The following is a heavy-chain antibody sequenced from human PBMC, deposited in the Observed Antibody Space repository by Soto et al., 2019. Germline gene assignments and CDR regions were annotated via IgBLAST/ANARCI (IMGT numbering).Heavy chain of an antibody. V-gene: IGHV1-69*13. Sequence: SVKVSCKASGGTFSSYAISWVRQAPGQGLEWMGGIIPIFGTANYAQKFQGRVTITADESTSTAYMELSSLRSEDTAVYYCARMTADTIFGVVIPPDYYYGTDVWGQGTTVTVSS. CDR2: IIPIFGTA. CDR1: GGTFSSYA. J-gene: IGHJ6*02. D-gene: IGHD3-3*01. CDR3: ARMTADTIFGVVIPPDYYYGTDV.